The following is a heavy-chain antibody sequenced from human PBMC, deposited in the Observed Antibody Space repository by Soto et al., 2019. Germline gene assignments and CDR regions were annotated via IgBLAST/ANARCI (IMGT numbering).Heavy chain of an antibody. CDR2: IYYRSKWFH. D-gene: IGHD2-15*01. CDR3: ARVHCSAGTCLDGLDF. CDR1: GDSVSSNGAC. Sequence: PSQTLSLTCVLSGDSVSSNGACWNWIRQSPSRGLQWLGRIYYRSKWFHDYAASVEGRMAINPDTSRNQFSLQLNYVTPEDTAVYYCARVHCSAGTCLDGLDFWGQGTTVTVSS. J-gene: IGHJ6*02. V-gene: IGHV6-1*01.